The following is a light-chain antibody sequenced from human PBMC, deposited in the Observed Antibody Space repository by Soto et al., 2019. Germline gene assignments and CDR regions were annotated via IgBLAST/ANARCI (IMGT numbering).Light chain of an antibody. Sequence: EIVMTQSPVTLSVSPGERATLSCRASQSVSSNLAWYQQKPGQAPRLLIYDTSTRATGVPARFSGSGSGTEFTLTISSLQSEDLAIYYCHQYKSWPPFTFGQGTRLEIK. CDR3: HQYKSWPPFT. V-gene: IGKV3-15*01. J-gene: IGKJ5*01. CDR1: QSVSSN. CDR2: DTS.